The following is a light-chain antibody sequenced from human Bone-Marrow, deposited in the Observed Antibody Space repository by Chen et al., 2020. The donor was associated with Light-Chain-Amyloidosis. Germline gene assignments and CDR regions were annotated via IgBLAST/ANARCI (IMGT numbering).Light chain of an antibody. CDR1: SGSIATNY. J-gene: IGLJ3*02. CDR2: EDD. Sequence: NFMLTQPHSVSESPGKTVIISCTRSSGSIATNYVQWYQQRPGSSPTTVIYEDDQRPPGVPARFSVSINRSSSSTSLTISGLKTRDEADYCCQSCHGSSQRVFGGGTKLTVL. CDR3: QSCHGSSQRV. V-gene: IGLV6-57*01.